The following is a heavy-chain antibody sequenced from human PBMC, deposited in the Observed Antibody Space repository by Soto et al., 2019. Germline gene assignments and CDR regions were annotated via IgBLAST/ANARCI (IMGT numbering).Heavy chain of an antibody. CDR2: IYYSGST. CDR1: GGSISSYY. D-gene: IGHD5-18*01. Sequence: SETLSLTCTVSGGSISSYYWSWIRQPPGKGLEWIGYIYYSGSTNYNPSLKSRVTISVDTSKNQFSLKLSSVTAADAAVYYCARGTGYSGYFDYWGKGALVTVSS. J-gene: IGHJ4*02. CDR3: ARGTGYSGYFDY. V-gene: IGHV4-59*01.